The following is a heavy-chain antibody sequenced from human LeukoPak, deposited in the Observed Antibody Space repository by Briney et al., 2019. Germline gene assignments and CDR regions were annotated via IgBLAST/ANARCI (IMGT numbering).Heavy chain of an antibody. V-gene: IGHV3-64D*06. CDR2: TNTNGGST. CDR3: VKDKKGHWLNNDAFDI. Sequence: GGSLRLSCSASGFTFSNYAMHWVRQAPGKGLEYVSATNTNGGSTYYADSVKGRFTISRDNSKNTLYLQMSSLRADDTAVYFCVKDKKGHWLNNDAFDIWGQGTVVTVSP. CDR1: GFTFSNYA. D-gene: IGHD6-19*01. J-gene: IGHJ3*02.